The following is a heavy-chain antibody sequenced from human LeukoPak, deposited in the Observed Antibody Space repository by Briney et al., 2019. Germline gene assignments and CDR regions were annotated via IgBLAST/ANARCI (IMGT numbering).Heavy chain of an antibody. J-gene: IGHJ4*02. CDR2: ISCDGNNK. Sequence: SLRLSCSASGSTFSSYAIHWVRQAPGEGLEWVAVISCDGNNKYYTASVKRRITISSDKTKNTLYLQVTRLRAEETAVYNCARLLAAAGLRDNLQQLVLFDNGGQGARVTV. CDR1: GSTFSSYA. CDR3: ARLLAAAGLRDNLQQLVLFDN. V-gene: IGHV3-30-3*01. D-gene: IGHD6-13*01.